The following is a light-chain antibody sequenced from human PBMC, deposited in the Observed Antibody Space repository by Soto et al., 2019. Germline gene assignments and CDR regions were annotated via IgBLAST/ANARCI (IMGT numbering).Light chain of an antibody. CDR3: QASDSSSEHPPYA. CDR1: NIGSKS. CDR2: DDS. V-gene: IGLV3-21*02. Sequence: SYELTQPPSGSVAPGQTARITCGGNNIGSKSVHWYQQKPGQAPVLVVYDDSDRPSGIPERFSGSNSGNTATLTISRVEAGDESVYYCQASDSSSEHPPYAFGTGTKVTVL. J-gene: IGLJ1*01.